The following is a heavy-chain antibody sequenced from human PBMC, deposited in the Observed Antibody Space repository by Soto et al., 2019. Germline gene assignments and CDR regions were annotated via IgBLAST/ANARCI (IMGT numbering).Heavy chain of an antibody. V-gene: IGHV6-1*01. D-gene: IGHD3-10*01. CDR1: GDSVSSNSAA. J-gene: IGHJ4*02. CDR3: ARDRQDMVYGSGSVSVFGY. Sequence: PSQTLSLTCAISGDSVSSNSAAWNWIRQSPSRGLEWLGRTYYRSKWYNDYAVSVKSRITINPDTSKNQFSLQLNSVTPEDTAVYYCARDRQDMVYGSGSVSVFGYWGQGTLVTVSS. CDR2: TYYRSKWYN.